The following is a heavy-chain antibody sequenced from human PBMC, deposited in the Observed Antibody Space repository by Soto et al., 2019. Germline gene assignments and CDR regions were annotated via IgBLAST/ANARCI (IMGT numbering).Heavy chain of an antibody. D-gene: IGHD3-16*01. V-gene: IGHV3-30*18. CDR2: ISYDGSNK. CDR3: EKGGGAPQNRIHFAY. CDR1: GFTFSSYG. Sequence: PGGSLRLSCAASGFTFSSYGMHWVRQAPGKGLEWVAVISYDGSNKYYADSVKGRFTISRDNSKNTLYLQMNSLRAEDTAVYYFEKGGGAPQNRIHFAYWGQRTLVTGSS. J-gene: IGHJ4*02.